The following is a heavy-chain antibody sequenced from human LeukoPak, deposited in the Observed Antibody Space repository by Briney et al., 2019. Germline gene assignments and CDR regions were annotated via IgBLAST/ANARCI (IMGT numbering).Heavy chain of an antibody. J-gene: IGHJ4*02. CDR1: GFTFSSYA. Sequence: PGGSLRLSCAASGFTFSSYAMHWVRQAPGKGLEYVSAISSNGGSTYYANSVKGRFTISRDNSKNTLYLQMGSLRAEDMAVYYCAREGYDSSGYYDYWGQGTLVTVSS. V-gene: IGHV3-64*01. D-gene: IGHD3-22*01. CDR3: AREGYDSSGYYDY. CDR2: ISSNGGST.